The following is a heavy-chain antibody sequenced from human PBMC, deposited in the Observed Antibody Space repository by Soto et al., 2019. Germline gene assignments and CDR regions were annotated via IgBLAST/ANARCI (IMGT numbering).Heavy chain of an antibody. Sequence: ASVKVSCKSSGYTFTDYYMHWVRQAPGQGLEWMGWINPNSGGTNYAQKFQGRVTMTRDTSISTAYMELSRLRSDDTAVYFCAKVVRASCGYVLLEYYYGMDVWGQGTTVTVSS. V-gene: IGHV1-2*02. J-gene: IGHJ6*02. D-gene: IGHD5-12*01. CDR2: INPNSGGT. CDR3: AKVVRASCGYVLLEYYYGMDV. CDR1: GYTFTDYY.